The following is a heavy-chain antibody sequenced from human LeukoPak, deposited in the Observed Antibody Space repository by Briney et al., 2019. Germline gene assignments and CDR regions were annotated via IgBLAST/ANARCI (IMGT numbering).Heavy chain of an antibody. J-gene: IGHJ4*02. V-gene: IGHV3-15*01. Sequence: GGSLRLSCAASGFTFSNAWMSWVRQAPGKGLEWVGRIKSKTDGGTTDYAAPVKGRFTISRDDSKNTLYLQMSSLKIVDTAVYYCTTEGNYGHFDYWGQGTLVTVSS. CDR1: GFTFSNAW. CDR3: TTEGNYGHFDY. CDR2: IKSKTDGGTT. D-gene: IGHD3-10*01.